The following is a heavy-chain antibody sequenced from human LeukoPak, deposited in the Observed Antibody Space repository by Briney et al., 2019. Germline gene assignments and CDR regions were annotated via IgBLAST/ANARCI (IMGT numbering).Heavy chain of an antibody. Sequence: QPGGSLRLSCAASGFTVSSNYMSWVRQAPGKGLEWVSSIYSGGSTYYTDSVKGRFTISRDNSKNTLYLQMNSLRAEDTALYYCAKDRLSSPTAPRFDPWGQGTQVTVSS. J-gene: IGHJ5*02. CDR1: GFTVSSNY. CDR2: IYSGGST. D-gene: IGHD2/OR15-2a*01. CDR3: AKDRLSSPTAPRFDP. V-gene: IGHV3-66*01.